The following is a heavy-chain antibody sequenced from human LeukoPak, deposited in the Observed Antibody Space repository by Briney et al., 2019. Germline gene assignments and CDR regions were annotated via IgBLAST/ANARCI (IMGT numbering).Heavy chain of an antibody. CDR1: GYSISSGYY. CDR2: IYHGGST. D-gene: IGHD3-22*01. J-gene: IGHJ5*02. V-gene: IGHV4-38-2*01. Sequence: PSETLSLTRAVSGYSISSGYYWGWIRQPPGKGLEWIGSIYHGGSTYYNPSLKSRVTISVDTSKNQFSLKLSSVTAADTAVYYCARGISRGYYDSSGYYWFDPWGQGTLVTVSS. CDR3: ARGISRGYYDSSGYYWFDP.